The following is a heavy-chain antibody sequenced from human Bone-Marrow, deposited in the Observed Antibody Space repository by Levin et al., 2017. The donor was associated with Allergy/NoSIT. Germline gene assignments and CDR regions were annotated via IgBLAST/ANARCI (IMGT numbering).Heavy chain of an antibody. V-gene: IGHV3-23*01. CDR1: GFTFSNYA. Sequence: GGSLRLSCAASGFTFSNYAMGWVRQAPGKGLEWVSSMSGRGGITYYADSVKDRFTVSRDDSKNTLYLQMNSLRAEDTAIYYCVKDQDTAVAYNWFDPWGQGTLVTVSS. J-gene: IGHJ5*02. D-gene: IGHD5-18*01. CDR2: MSGRGGIT. CDR3: VKDQDTAVAYNWFDP.